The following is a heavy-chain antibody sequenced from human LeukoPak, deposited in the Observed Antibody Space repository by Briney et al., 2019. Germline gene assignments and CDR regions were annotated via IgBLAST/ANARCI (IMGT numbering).Heavy chain of an antibody. CDR2: IYYSGST. D-gene: IGHD1-26*01. CDR3: ARDFKMGADKRGWFDP. J-gene: IGHJ5*02. CDR1: GGSISSYY. V-gene: IGHV4-59*01. Sequence: PSETLSLTCTVSGGSISSYYWSWIRQPPGKGLEWIGYIYYSGSTNYNPSLKSRVTISVDTSKNQFSLKLSSVTAADTAVYYCARDFKMGADKRGWFDPWGQGTLVTVSS.